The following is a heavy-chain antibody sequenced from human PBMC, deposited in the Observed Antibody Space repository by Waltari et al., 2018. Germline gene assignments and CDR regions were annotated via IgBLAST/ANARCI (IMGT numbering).Heavy chain of an antibody. CDR3: STGAVH. V-gene: IGHV3-7*01. CDR2: IKPDGSET. Sequence: EVQLVTPGGGPVQPGEPLRLSCAVPGLNINTYWMSCLRQAPGKGLEWVAHIKPDGSETYYVDSVKGRSSISRDNGKNALYLQMNNLSVDDTAVYYCSTGAVHWGQGTLVTVSS. CDR1: GLNINTYW. J-gene: IGHJ4*02.